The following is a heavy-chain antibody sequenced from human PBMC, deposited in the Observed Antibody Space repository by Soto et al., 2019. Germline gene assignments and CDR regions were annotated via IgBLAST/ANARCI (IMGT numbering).Heavy chain of an antibody. D-gene: IGHD2-15*01. Sequence: GGSLRLSCAASGFTFSAYDMHWVRQTTGKGLEWVSAIGAADDPYYLGSVKGRFTISRENAKNSLYLRMNSLRAEDTAVYYCARAYSGRLPRRADYYFAMDVWGQGTTVTVSS. J-gene: IGHJ6*02. CDR3: ARAYSGRLPRRADYYFAMDV. V-gene: IGHV3-13*05. CDR2: IGAADDP. CDR1: GFTFSAYD.